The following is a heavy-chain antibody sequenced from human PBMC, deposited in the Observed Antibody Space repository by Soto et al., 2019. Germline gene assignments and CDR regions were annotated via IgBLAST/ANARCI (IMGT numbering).Heavy chain of an antibody. Sequence: SVKVSCKASGYTFTSSAMQWVRQAHGQGLEWMGWIIPIFGTANYAQKFQGRVTITADKSTSTAYMELSSLRSEDTAVYYCAVLAVAAQRYAFDIWGQGTMVTVSS. CDR1: GYTFTSSA. CDR2: IIPIFGTA. V-gene: IGHV1-69*06. D-gene: IGHD6-19*01. CDR3: AVLAVAAQRYAFDI. J-gene: IGHJ3*02.